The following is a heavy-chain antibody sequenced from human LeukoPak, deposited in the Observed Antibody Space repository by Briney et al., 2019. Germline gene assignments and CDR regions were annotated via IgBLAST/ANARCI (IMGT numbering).Heavy chain of an antibody. CDR1: GGTFSGYA. V-gene: IGHV1-69*01. J-gene: IGHJ2*01. Sequence: ASVKVSCKASGGTFSGYAISWVRQAPGQGLEWMGGIIPIFGTANYAQKFQGRVTITADESTSTAYMELSSLRSEDTAVYYCARDIAGNDRAPYDSENWYFDLWGRGTLVTVSS. CDR3: ARDIAGNDRAPYDSENWYFDL. D-gene: IGHD5-12*01. CDR2: IIPIFGTA.